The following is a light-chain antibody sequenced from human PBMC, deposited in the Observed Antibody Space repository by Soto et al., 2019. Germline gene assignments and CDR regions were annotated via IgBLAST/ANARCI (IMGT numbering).Light chain of an antibody. J-gene: IGLJ3*02. Sequence: QSALTQPPSASGSPGQSVTISCTGTSSDVGGYDYVSWYQQRPGKAPKLLIHEVTKRPSGVPDRFSGSKSGTSASLAITGLRAEDEADYYCQSYDNILSGPLFGGGTKLTVL. CDR2: EVT. CDR3: QSYDNILSGPL. V-gene: IGLV2-8*01. CDR1: SSDVGGYDY.